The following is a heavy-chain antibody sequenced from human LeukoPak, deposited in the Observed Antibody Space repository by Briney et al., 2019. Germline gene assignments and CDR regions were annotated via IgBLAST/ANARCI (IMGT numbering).Heavy chain of an antibody. CDR2: ISSSGSTI. J-gene: IGHJ4*02. D-gene: IGHD3-22*01. CDR1: GFTFSDYY. Sequence: GGSLRLSCAASGFTFSDYYMSWIRQAPGKGLEWVSYISSSGSTIYYADSVKGRFTISRDNAKNSLYLQMNSLRAEDTAVYYCARDRVPNYYDSLFHWGQGTLVTVSS. CDR3: ARDRVPNYYDSLFH. V-gene: IGHV3-11*01.